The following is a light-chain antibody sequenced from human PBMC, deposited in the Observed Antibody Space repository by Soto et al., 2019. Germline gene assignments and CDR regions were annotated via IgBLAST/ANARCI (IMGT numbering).Light chain of an antibody. CDR1: SGHSSYA. V-gene: IGLV4-69*01. CDR2: LNSDGSH. Sequence: QSVLTQSPSASASLGASVKLTCTLSSGHSSYAIAWHQQQPEKGPRYLMKLNSDGSHSKGDGIPDRLSGSSSGAERYLTISSLQSEDEADYYCQTWGTGIQGVFGGGTELTVL. CDR3: QTWGTGIQGV. J-gene: IGLJ2*01.